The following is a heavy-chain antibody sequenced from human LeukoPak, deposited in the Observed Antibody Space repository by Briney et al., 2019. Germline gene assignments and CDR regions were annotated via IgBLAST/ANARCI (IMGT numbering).Heavy chain of an antibody. J-gene: IGHJ5*02. CDR1: GFTFSSYA. D-gene: IGHD4-17*01. CDR3: AKTVFAASGPFDP. CDR2: ISASGGST. Sequence: GGSLRLSCTASGFTFSSYAMSWVRQAPGKGLEWVSAISASGGSTYYADSVKGRFTISRDNSKNTLYLQMNSLRAEDTAVYYCAKTVFAASGPFDPWGQGTLVTVSS. V-gene: IGHV3-23*01.